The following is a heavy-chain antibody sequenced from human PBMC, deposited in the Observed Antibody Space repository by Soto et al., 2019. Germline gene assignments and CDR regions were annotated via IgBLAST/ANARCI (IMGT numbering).Heavy chain of an antibody. Sequence: QVQLVESGGGVVQPGRSLRLSCATSGFTFSRYGIHWVRQAPGKGLEWVAVTSHDGTNKYYTDSVQGRFIISRDNSKNTLYLEMNSLRAEDTAVYYCAKETVATIRPTRIYYYYGLDVWGQGTTVSVSS. CDR2: TSHDGTNK. J-gene: IGHJ6*02. D-gene: IGHD5-12*01. V-gene: IGHV3-30*18. CDR1: GFTFSRYG. CDR3: AKETVATIRPTRIYYYYGLDV.